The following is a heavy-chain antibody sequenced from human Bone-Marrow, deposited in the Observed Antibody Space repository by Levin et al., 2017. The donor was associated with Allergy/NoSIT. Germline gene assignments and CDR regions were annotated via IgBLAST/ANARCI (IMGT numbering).Heavy chain of an antibody. CDR1: GCXXXXYX. V-gene: IGHV4-59*01. CDR3: ARGHNYIFPYKYINWFDP. Sequence: SETLSLTCTVSGCXXXXYXXXXXXXXXXKGLEWIGYISYSGSTNYNPSVKSRVTISVDTSKNQFSLKLSSVTAADPAVYYCARGHNYIFPYKYINWFDPWGQGTLVTVSS. J-gene: IGHJ5*02. CDR2: ISYSGST. D-gene: IGHD1-1*01.